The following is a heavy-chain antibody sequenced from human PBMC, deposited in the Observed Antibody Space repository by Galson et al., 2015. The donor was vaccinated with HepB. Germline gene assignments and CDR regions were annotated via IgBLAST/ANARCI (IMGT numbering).Heavy chain of an antibody. J-gene: IGHJ4*02. D-gene: IGHD4-17*01. CDR2: FDPEDGET. CDR3: ATGFPLGYGDSESSFDH. V-gene: IGHV1-24*01. Sequence: SVKVSCKVSGYTLTELSMHWVRQAPGKGLEWMGGFDPEDGETIYAQKFQGRVTMTEDTSTDTAYMELSSLRSEDTAVYYCATGFPLGYGDSESSFDHWGQGTLVTVSS. CDR1: GYTLTELS.